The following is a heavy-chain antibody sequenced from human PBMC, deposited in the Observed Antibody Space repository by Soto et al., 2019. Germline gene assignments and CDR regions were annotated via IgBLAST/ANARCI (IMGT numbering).Heavy chain of an antibody. J-gene: IGHJ4*02. CDR3: ARDPFTWVRGVIPYLDY. CDR2: INAGDDIT. CDR1: GYTFMSYP. D-gene: IGHD3-10*01. Sequence: QVQLVQSGAEVKKPGASVKISCKASGYTFMSYPLHWVRQAAGQRPEWMGWINAGDDITQFSQKFQGRLTFTRDTSASTGYMELRSLRSEDTAVYYCARDPFTWVRGVIPYLDYWGQGTPVTVSS. V-gene: IGHV1-3*01.